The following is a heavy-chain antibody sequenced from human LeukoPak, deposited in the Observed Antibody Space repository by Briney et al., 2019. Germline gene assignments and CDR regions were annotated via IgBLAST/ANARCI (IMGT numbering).Heavy chain of an antibody. V-gene: IGHV3-74*01. J-gene: IGHJ4*02. CDR1: GFIFSTYG. CDR3: ARAGYSSGWYYFDY. Sequence: GGSLRLSCAASGFIFSTYGMHWVRQAPGKGLVWVSRSKNDGRSTSYADSVKGRFTISRDSAKNTLFLQMDSLRAEDTAVYYCARAGYSSGWYYFDYWGQGTLVTVSS. D-gene: IGHD6-19*01. CDR2: SKNDGRST.